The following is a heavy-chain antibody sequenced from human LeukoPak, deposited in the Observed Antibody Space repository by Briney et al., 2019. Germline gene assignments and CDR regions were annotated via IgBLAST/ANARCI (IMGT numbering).Heavy chain of an antibody. D-gene: IGHD3-22*01. V-gene: IGHV4-4*08. J-gene: IGHJ5*02. CDR3: ARDYYDSSGSINWFDL. CDR1: GGSISTYY. CDR2: INFSGRT. Sequence: SETLSLTCTVSGGSISTYYWSWVRQPPGKGLEWIGYINFSGRTNSNPSLKSRVAISIDTSKNQFSLTLTSVTAADTAVYYCARDYYDSSGSINWFDLWGQGTLVTVSS.